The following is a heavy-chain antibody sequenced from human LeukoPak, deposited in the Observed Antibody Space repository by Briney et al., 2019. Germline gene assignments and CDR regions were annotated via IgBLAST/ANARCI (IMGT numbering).Heavy chain of an antibody. CDR1: GFTVSSFY. Sequence: GGSLRLSCVASGFTVSSFYMTWVRQAPGRGLEWVSVIYSDGSTYYADSVKGRFTISRGNSKNTLYLQMNSLRAEDTAMYYCARDIRHSSHDYYYGLDVWGQGATVTVSS. V-gene: IGHV3-53*01. CDR2: IYSDGST. D-gene: IGHD1-1*01. J-gene: IGHJ6*02. CDR3: ARDIRHSSHDYYYGLDV.